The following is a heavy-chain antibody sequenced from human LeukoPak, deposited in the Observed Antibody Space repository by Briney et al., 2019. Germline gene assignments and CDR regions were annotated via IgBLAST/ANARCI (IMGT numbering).Heavy chain of an antibody. CDR1: GGSISSSSYY. J-gene: IGHJ4*02. V-gene: IGHV4-39*01. D-gene: IGHD6-13*01. Sequence: SETLSLTCTVSGGSISSSSYYWGWIRQPPGKGLEWIGSIYYSGSTYYNPSLKSRVTISVDTSKNQFSLKLSSVTAADTAVYYCARHSWFGAAAVPYYFDYWGQGTLVTVSS. CDR3: ARHSWFGAAAVPYYFDY. CDR2: IYYSGST.